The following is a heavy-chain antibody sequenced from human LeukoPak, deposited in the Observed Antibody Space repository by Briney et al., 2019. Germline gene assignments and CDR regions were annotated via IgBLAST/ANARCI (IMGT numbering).Heavy chain of an antibody. J-gene: IGHJ4*02. CDR2: IKSDGITI. CDR1: GFTFSNYM. Sequence: GGSLRLSCAAFGFTFSNYMMHWVRQAPGKGLVWVSRIKSDGITITYADSVKGRFTISRDNAKNTLYLQMNSLRAEDTAVYYCLRDLNWSLDQWGQGTLVTVSS. D-gene: IGHD1-20*01. V-gene: IGHV3-74*01. CDR3: LRDLNWSLDQ.